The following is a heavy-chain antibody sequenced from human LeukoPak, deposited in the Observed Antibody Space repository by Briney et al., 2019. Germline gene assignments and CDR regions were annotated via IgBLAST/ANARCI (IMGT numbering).Heavy chain of an antibody. CDR3: ARAPKSHYSSSWYGTLDY. CDR2: ISYDGSNK. Sequence: QTGGSLRLSCAASGFTFSSYAMHWVRQAPGKGLEWVAVISYDGSNKYYADSVKGRFTISRDNSKNTLYLQMNSLRAEDTAVYYCARAPKSHYSSSWYGTLDYWGQGTLVTVSS. V-gene: IGHV3-30-3*01. CDR1: GFTFSSYA. D-gene: IGHD6-13*01. J-gene: IGHJ4*02.